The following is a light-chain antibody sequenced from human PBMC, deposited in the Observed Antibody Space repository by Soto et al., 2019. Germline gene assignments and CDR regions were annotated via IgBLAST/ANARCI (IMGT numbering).Light chain of an antibody. V-gene: IGKV3-20*01. Sequence: EIVLTQSPGTLSLSPGERATLSCRASQSVSSSYLAWYQQKPGQAPRLLIYGASSRATGIPDTFRGSGSGTDFTLTISRLEPEDFAVYYCQQYGSSPPWYTFGQGTTLEIK. CDR2: GAS. J-gene: IGKJ2*01. CDR1: QSVSSSY. CDR3: QQYGSSPPWYT.